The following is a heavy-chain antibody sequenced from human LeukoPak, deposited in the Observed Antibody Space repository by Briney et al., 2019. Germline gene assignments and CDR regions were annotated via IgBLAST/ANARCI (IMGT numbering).Heavy chain of an antibody. Sequence: SETLSLTCTVSGDSINSLDLWSWVRQPPGKGLEWIGEMYLSGTTHSNPSVKSRVTISIDKSKNQFFLNLSSVTAADTAVYYCARGDGSGSDAFDIWGQGTMVTVSS. J-gene: IGHJ3*02. CDR1: GDSINSLDL. V-gene: IGHV4-4*02. CDR2: MYLSGTT. D-gene: IGHD3-22*01. CDR3: ARGDGSGSDAFDI.